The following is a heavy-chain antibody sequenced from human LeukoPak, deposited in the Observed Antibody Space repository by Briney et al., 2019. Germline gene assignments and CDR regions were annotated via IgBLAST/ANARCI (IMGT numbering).Heavy chain of an antibody. CDR2: IIPIFGTA. CDR1: GGTFSSYA. CDR3: ARDPGIRYPYYMDV. D-gene: IGHD3-9*01. Sequence: ASVKVSCKASGGTFSSYAISWVRQAPGQGLEWMGGIIPIFGTANYAQKFQGRVTITADESTSTAYMELSRLRSDYTAVYYCARDPGIRYPYYMDVWGKGTTVTISS. V-gene: IGHV1-69*01. J-gene: IGHJ6*03.